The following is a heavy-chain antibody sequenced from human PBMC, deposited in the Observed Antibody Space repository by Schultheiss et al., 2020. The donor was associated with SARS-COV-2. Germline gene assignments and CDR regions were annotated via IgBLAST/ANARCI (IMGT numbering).Heavy chain of an antibody. V-gene: IGHV3-9*01. CDR2: ISWNSGSI. CDR3: AKLGPQGYCSSTSCYSGMDV. CDR1: GFTFDDYA. D-gene: IGHD2-2*01. Sequence: GGSLRLSCAASGFTFDDYAMHWVRQAPGKGLEWVSGISWNSGSIGYADSVKGRFTISRYNAKNSLYLQMNSLRAEDTALYYCAKLGPQGYCSSTSCYSGMDVWGQGTTVTVSS. J-gene: IGHJ6*02.